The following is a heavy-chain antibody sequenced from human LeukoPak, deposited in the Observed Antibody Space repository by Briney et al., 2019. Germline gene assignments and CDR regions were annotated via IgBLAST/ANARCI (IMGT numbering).Heavy chain of an antibody. J-gene: IGHJ6*03. Sequence: GGSLRLSCAASGFTFSSYSITWVRQAPGKGLEWVSSITSTSSYINYADSAKGRFTISRDNAKNSVYLQMNSLRAEDTAAYYYARVLFEATTINYYYYYMDVWGKGTTVTVSS. CDR2: ITSTSSYI. CDR1: GFTFSSYS. D-gene: IGHD1-26*01. CDR3: ARVLFEATTINYYYYYMDV. V-gene: IGHV3-21*01.